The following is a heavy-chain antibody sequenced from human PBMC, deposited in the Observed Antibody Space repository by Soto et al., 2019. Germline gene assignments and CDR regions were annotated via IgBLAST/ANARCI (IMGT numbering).Heavy chain of an antibody. CDR2: ISYDGSNK. CDR1: GFTFSSYA. CDR3: AKDLVSIFGVAPDY. V-gene: IGHV3-30-3*01. D-gene: IGHD3-3*01. J-gene: IGHJ4*02. Sequence: PGGSLRLSCAASGFTFSSYAMHWVRQAPGKGLEWVAVISYDGSNKYYADSVKGRFTISRDNSKNTLYLQMNSLRAEDTALYYCAKDLVSIFGVAPDYWGQGPLVTVSS.